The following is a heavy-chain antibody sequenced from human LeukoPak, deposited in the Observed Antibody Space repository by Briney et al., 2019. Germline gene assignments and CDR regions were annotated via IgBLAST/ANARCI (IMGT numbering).Heavy chain of an antibody. J-gene: IGHJ4*02. CDR3: ARPYYDFWSGYYSHYYFDY. CDR2: IYPGDSDT. D-gene: IGHD3-3*01. CDR1: GYSFTSYW. Sequence: GESLKNSCKGSGYSFTSYWIGWVRQMPGKGLEWMGIIYPGDSDTRYSPSFQGQVTISADKSISTAYLQWSSLKASDTAMYYCARPYYDFWSGYYSHYYFDYWGQGTLVTVSS. V-gene: IGHV5-51*01.